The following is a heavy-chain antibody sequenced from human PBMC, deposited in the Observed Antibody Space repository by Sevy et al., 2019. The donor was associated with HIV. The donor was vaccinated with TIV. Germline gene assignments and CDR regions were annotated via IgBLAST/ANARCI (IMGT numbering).Heavy chain of an antibody. Sequence: SETLSLTCTVSAVSITNYYWSWIRQPPGMGLEWIANIHYTGSTNYKPSLQSRVTISVDTSKNQFSLKLSSVTAADTAVYYCARDWGTPAAHYWYFDLWGRGTLVTVSS. CDR3: ARDWGTPAAHYWYFDL. J-gene: IGHJ2*01. CDR1: AVSITNYY. D-gene: IGHD2-2*01. V-gene: IGHV4-59*01. CDR2: IHYTGST.